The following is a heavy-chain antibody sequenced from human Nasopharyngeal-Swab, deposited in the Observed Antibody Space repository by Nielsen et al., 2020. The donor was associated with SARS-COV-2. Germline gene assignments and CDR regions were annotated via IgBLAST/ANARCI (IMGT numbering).Heavy chain of an antibody. CDR1: GYTFTSYG. V-gene: IGHV1-18*01. D-gene: IGHD3-3*01. CDR3: ARERYYDFWSGYFKDAFDI. J-gene: IGHJ3*02. CDR2: ISAYNGNT. Sequence: ASVKVSCKASGYTFTSYGISWVRQAPGQGLEWMGWISAYNGNTNYAQKLQGRVTMTTDTSTSTACMELRSLRSDDTAVYYCARERYYDFWSGYFKDAFDIWGQGTMVTVSS.